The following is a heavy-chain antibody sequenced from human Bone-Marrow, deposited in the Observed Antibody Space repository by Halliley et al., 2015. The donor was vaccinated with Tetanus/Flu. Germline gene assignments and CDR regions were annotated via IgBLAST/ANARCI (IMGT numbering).Heavy chain of an antibody. CDR2: ISISGGDT. CDR1: HFTFSSYA. J-gene: IGHJ4*02. CDR3: AKDPRSDPDLAY. Sequence: SLRLSCVASHFTFSSYAMTWVRLAPGRGLDWVSGISISGGDTYYADSVKGRFTISRDNSKNTLYLQMNSLRAEDTALYYCAKDPRSDPDLAYRGQGTLVAGSS. V-gene: IGHV3-23*01.